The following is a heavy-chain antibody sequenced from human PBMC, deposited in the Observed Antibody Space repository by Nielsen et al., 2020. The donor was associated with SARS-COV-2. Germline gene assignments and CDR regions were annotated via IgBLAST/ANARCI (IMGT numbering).Heavy chain of an antibody. V-gene: IGHV3-23*01. Sequence: GESLKISCAASGFTFSGYAMSWVRQAPGKGLEWVAGNGGSGSKYYIEAVKGRFAISRDNSKSTLYLELNSLRVEDTAIYFCAKERGTGGWTNYYMDVWGKGTTVIVSS. J-gene: IGHJ6*03. D-gene: IGHD6-19*01. CDR1: GFTFSGYA. CDR3: AKERGTGGWTNYYMDV. CDR2: NGGSGSK.